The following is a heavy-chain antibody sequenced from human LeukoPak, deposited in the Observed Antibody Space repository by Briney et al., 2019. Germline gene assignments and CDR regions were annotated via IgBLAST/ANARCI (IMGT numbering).Heavy chain of an antibody. J-gene: IGHJ4*02. D-gene: IGHD2-2*01. Sequence: GGSLRLSCAASGFTFSSYSMNWVRQAPGKGLEWVSTISGGSTYYADSVKGRFTISRDNSKNTLYLQMNSLRAEDTAVYYCAKDGRSSTPGYWGQGTLVTVSS. CDR3: AKDGRSSTPGY. V-gene: IGHV3-23*01. CDR1: GFTFSSYS. CDR2: ISGGST.